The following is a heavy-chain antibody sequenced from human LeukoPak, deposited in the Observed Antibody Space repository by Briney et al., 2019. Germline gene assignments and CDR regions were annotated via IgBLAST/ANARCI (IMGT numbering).Heavy chain of an antibody. CDR1: GYTFTNYG. V-gene: IGHV1-18*01. D-gene: IGHD3-10*01. CDR3: ARYNSMFRGVTTSDY. J-gene: IGHJ4*02. Sequence: ASVKVSCKASGYTFTNYGFNWVRQAPGQELEWMGNSAYNGNTNYAQKFQDRVTMTTDTSTSTAYMELRSLRSDDTAVYYCARYNSMFRGVTTSDYWGQGTLVTVSS. CDR2: SAYNGNT.